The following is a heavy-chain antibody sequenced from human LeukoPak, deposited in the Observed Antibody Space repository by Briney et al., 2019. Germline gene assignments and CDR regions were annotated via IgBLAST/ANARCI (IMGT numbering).Heavy chain of an antibody. CDR2: IYHSGST. J-gene: IGHJ5*02. CDR3: ARDLWSDNWFDP. V-gene: IGHV4-59*11. CDR1: GGSISSHY. D-gene: IGHD2-8*02. Sequence: SETLSLTCTVSGGSISSHYWSWIRQPPGKGLEWIGYIYHSGSTNYNPSLKSRVTISVDTSKNQFSLKLSSVTAADTAVYYCARDLWSDNWFDPWGQGTLVTVSS.